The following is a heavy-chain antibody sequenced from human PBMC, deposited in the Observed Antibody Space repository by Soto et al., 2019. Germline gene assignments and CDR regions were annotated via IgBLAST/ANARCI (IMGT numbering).Heavy chain of an antibody. V-gene: IGHV3-30*18. D-gene: IGHD4-4*01. CDR1: GLTFSSYG. CDR2: ISYDGSNK. Sequence: QVYLVESGGGVVQPGRSLRLSCAASGLTFSSYGMHWVRQAPGKGLEWVAVISYDGSNKYYADSVKGRFTISRDNSKNTVYLQMNSLRAEDTAEYYCAKSSTAEYYYYGMDVWGQGTTVTVSS. CDR3: AKSSTAEYYYYGMDV. J-gene: IGHJ6*02.